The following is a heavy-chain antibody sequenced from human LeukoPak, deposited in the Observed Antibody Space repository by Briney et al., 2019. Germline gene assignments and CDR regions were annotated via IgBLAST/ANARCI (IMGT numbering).Heavy chain of an antibody. D-gene: IGHD3-22*01. CDR2: IIPIFGTA. J-gene: IGHJ5*02. CDR3: ARGGDYYDSSGYYWFDP. Sequence: SVKISCKASGGTFSSYAISWVRQAPGQGLEWMGGIIPIFGTANYAQKFQGRVTITADESTSTAYMELSSLRSEDTAVYYCARGGDYYDSSGYYWFDPWGQGTLVTVSS. CDR1: GGTFSSYA. V-gene: IGHV1-69*01.